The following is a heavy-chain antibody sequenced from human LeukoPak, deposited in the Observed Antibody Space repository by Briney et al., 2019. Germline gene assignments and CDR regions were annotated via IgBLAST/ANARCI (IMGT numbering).Heavy chain of an antibody. CDR1: GYTFTGYY. CDR2: INPNSGGT. D-gene: IGHD6-13*01. CDR3: ARAYSSSWYYFDY. V-gene: IGHV1-2*04. Sequence: ASVKVSCKASGYTFTGYYMHWVRQAPGQGLEWMGWINPNSGGTNYAQKFQGWVTMTRDTSISTAYMELSRLRSDDTAVCYCARAYSSSWYYFDYWGQGTLVTVSS. J-gene: IGHJ4*02.